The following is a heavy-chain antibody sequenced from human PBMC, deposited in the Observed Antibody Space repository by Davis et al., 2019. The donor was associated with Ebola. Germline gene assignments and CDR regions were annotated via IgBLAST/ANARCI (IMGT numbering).Heavy chain of an antibody. V-gene: IGHV1-18*01. D-gene: IGHD3-3*01. CDR1: GYAFSDYG. Sequence: ALVKVSCKASGYAFSDYGISWLRQAPGQGPEWMAWISTLDGDTNYAQKFQGRVTMTRDTSASTVYMELSSLRSDDTAVYYCARASFGVGPYSSSYYMDIWGTGTTVAVS. J-gene: IGHJ6*03. CDR3: ARASFGVGPYSSSYYMDI. CDR2: ISTLDGDT.